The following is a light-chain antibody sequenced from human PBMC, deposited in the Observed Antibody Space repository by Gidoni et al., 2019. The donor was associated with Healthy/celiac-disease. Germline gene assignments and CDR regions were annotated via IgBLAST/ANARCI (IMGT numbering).Light chain of an antibody. CDR3: SSYAGSNNRYV. CDR2: EVS. V-gene: IGLV2-8*01. J-gene: IGLJ1*01. CDR1: SRDVCGYNY. Sequence: QSALTQPPSASGSPGQSVTISCTGTSRDVCGYNYVSWYQQHPGKAPKLMIYEVSKRPSGVPVRFSGAKSGNTASLTVSGLQAEDEADYYCSSYAGSNNRYVFGTGTKVTLL.